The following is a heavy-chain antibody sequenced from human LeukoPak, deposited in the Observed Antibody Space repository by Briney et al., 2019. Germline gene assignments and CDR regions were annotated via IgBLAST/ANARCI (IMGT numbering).Heavy chain of an antibody. J-gene: IGHJ4*02. CDR1: GFTFSNAW. CDR3: TTGTPWGRYNWNQESQNFDY. Sequence: PGGSLRLSCAASGFTFSNAWMSWVRQAPGKGREWVGRIKSKTDGGTTDYAAPVKGRFTISRDDSKNTLYLQMNRLKTEDTAVYYCTTGTPWGRYNWNQESQNFDYWGQGTLVTVSS. CDR2: IKSKTDGGTT. D-gene: IGHD1-20*01. V-gene: IGHV3-15*01.